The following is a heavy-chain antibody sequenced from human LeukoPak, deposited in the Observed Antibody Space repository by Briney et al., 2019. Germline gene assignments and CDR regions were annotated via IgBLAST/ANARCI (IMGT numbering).Heavy chain of an antibody. D-gene: IGHD3-16*01. Sequence: GGSLRLSCAASGFTFSSYEMNWVRQAPGKGLEWVSYISSLSGTINYADSVKGRFIISRDNAKNSMFLQMNSLKAEDTAVYYCVRDQGGAVSYWGQGTLATVSS. CDR3: VRDQGGAVSY. J-gene: IGHJ4*02. V-gene: IGHV3-48*01. CDR1: GFTFSSYE. CDR2: ISSLSGTI.